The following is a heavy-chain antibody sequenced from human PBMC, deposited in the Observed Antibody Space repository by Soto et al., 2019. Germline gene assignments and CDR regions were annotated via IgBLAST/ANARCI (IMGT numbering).Heavy chain of an antibody. Sequence: AASVKVSCKVFGYTLTELYMHWVRQAPGKGLEWLGGFDPEDGETIYAQKFQGRVTMTEDTSTDTAYMELSSLRSEDTAVYYCARTVTKKWFDPWGQGTLVTVSS. CDR3: ARTVTKKWFDP. V-gene: IGHV1-24*01. J-gene: IGHJ5*02. D-gene: IGHD4-4*01. CDR1: GYTLTELY. CDR2: FDPEDGET.